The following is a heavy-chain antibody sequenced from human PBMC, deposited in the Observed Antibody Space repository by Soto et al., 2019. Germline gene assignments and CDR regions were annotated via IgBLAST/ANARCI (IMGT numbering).Heavy chain of an antibody. CDR1: GYTFTNYG. CDR3: ARGVGSGTYYNQYNWFDP. D-gene: IGHD3-10*01. Sequence: GASVKVSCKASGYTFTNYGISWVRQAPGQGLEWMGWINTYNGNTNHAQKLQGRVTMTTDTSTSTAYMELRSLRSDETAVYYYARGVGSGTYYNQYNWFDPWGQGTLVTVSS. V-gene: IGHV1-18*01. J-gene: IGHJ5*02. CDR2: INTYNGNT.